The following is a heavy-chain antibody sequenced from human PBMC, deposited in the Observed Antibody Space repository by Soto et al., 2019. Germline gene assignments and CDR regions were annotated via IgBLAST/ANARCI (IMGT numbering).Heavy chain of an antibody. CDR1: GFAFSDAW. CDR3: TTPFSSGWYYDAFDI. D-gene: IGHD6-19*01. V-gene: IGHV3-15*01. CDR2: IKSKTNGETT. Sequence: EVQLVESGGGLVKPGGSLRLSCAASGFAFSDAWMSWVRQAPGKGLEWGGRIKSKTNGETTDYAAPVEGRFTISRDDLKNTLYLQMNSLKTEDTAVYYCTTPFSSGWYYDAFDIWGQGTVVTVSS. J-gene: IGHJ3*02.